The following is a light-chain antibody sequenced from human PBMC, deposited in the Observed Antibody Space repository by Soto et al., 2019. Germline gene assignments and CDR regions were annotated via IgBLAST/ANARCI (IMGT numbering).Light chain of an antibody. V-gene: IGKV3-15*01. CDR3: QQYNNWPRT. CDR2: GAS. Sequence: EIMITQSPATPSVSPGGKTTPSLTASQRVSSNFAGYQQKPGQAPRLLIYGASTRATGIPARFSGSGSGTEFTLTISSLQSEDFEVYYCQQYNNWPRTFGKGTKV. CDR1: QRVSSN. J-gene: IGKJ1*01.